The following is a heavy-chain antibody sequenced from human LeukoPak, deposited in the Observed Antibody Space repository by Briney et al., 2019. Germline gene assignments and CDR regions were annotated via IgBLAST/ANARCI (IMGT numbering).Heavy chain of an antibody. CDR3: ASRSNSDGNAEDFDY. Sequence: EASVKVSCKASGGTFSSYAISWVRQAPGQGLEWMGIINPSGGSTSYAQKFQGRVTMTRDTSTSTVYMELSSLRSEDTAVYYCASRSNSDGNAEDFDYWGQGTLVTVSS. V-gene: IGHV1-46*01. CDR1: GGTFSSYA. J-gene: IGHJ4*02. D-gene: IGHD1-14*01. CDR2: INPSGGST.